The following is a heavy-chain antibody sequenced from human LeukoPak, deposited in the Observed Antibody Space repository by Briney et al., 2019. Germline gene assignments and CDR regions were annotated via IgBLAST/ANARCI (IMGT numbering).Heavy chain of an antibody. V-gene: IGHV4-59*08. J-gene: IGHJ5*02. Sequence: SETLSLTCTVSGGSISSSYWSWIRQPPGKGLEWIGYIYYSGSTNYNPSLKSRVTISVDTSKNQFSLKLSSVTAADTAVYYCARQFIAVAGNWFDPWGQGTLVTV. CDR1: GGSISSSY. CDR2: IYYSGST. D-gene: IGHD6-19*01. CDR3: ARQFIAVAGNWFDP.